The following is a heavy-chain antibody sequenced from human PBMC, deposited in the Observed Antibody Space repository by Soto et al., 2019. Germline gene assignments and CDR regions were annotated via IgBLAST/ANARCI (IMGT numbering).Heavy chain of an antibody. Sequence: SXKVSFKASGGTXISYAIGLVRQAPGQGLEWMGGIIPIFGTADYAQKFQGRVTINADKSTSTAYMELSSLRSEYTAVYYCERGAPEYSSSNEIGYFDYWGQGTLGTVS. CDR2: IIPIFGTA. J-gene: IGHJ4*02. V-gene: IGHV1-69*06. CDR1: GGTXISYA. CDR3: ERGAPEYSSSNEIGYFDY. D-gene: IGHD6-6*01.